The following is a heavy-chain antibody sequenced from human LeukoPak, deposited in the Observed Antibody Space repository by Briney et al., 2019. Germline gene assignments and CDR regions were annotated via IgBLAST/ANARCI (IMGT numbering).Heavy chain of an antibody. V-gene: IGHV3-30*19. Sequence: GGSLRLSCTASGFTFSNYGMHWVRQAPGKGLEWVAVISYDGSNKYYADSVKGRFTISRDNSKNTLYLQMNSLRAEDTAVYYCARDAGDGYSSSSSDYWGQGTLVTVSS. CDR2: ISYDGSNK. J-gene: IGHJ4*02. D-gene: IGHD6-6*01. CDR1: GFTFSNYG. CDR3: ARDAGDGYSSSSSDY.